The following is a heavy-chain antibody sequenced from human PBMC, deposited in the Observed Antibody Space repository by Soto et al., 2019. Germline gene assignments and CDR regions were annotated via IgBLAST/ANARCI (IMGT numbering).Heavy chain of an antibody. V-gene: IGHV1-18*01. CDR1: GYTFHNYG. CDR2: ISGYNGNT. J-gene: IGHJ4*02. CDR3: ARGSESFDL. D-gene: IGHD1-26*01. Sequence: QVLLMQSGPEVKKPGASVKVSCKASGYTFHNYGISWVRQVPGQGLEWMGWISGYNGNTNYAPQIQGRVTVTRDTSTATAYMELRSMRSDATAIYYCARGSESFDLWGQGPLVTVSS.